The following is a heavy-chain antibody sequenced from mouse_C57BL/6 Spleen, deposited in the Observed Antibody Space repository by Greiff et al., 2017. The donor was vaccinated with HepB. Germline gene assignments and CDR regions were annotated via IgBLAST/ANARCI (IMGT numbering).Heavy chain of an antibody. V-gene: IGHV1-55*01. CDR1: GYTFTSYW. CDR2: IYPGSGST. CDR3: AKSSRWFAY. J-gene: IGHJ3*01. Sequence: QVQLQQPGAELVKPGASVKMSCKASGYTFTSYWITWVKQRPGQGLEWIGDIYPGSGSTNYNEKFKSKATLTVYTSSSTAYMQLSSLTSEDSAVYYCAKSSRWFAYWGQGTLVTVSA. D-gene: IGHD1-1*01.